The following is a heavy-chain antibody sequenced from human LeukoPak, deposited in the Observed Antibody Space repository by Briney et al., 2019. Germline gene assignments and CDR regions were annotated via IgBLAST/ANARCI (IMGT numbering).Heavy chain of an antibody. V-gene: IGHV3-21*01. CDR1: GFTFSSYS. J-gene: IGHJ4*02. CDR2: ISSSSSYI. CDR3: AREIYDFWSGECDY. D-gene: IGHD3-3*01. Sequence: GGSLRLSCAASGFTFSSYSMNWVSQAPGKRLEWVSSISSSSSYIYYADSVKGRFTISRDNAKNSLYLQMNSLRAEDTAVYYCAREIYDFWSGECDYWGQGTLVTVSS.